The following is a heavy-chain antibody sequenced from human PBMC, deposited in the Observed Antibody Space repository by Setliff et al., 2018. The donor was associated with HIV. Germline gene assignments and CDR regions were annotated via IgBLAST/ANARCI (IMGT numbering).Heavy chain of an antibody. CDR2: IYYRGST. D-gene: IGHD4-17*01. CDR3: ARAVTTLTAPTHFDY. V-gene: IGHV4-31*03. CDR1: GGSISSGGYY. J-gene: IGHJ4*02. Sequence: PSETLSLTCTVSGGSISSGGYYWSWIRQHPGKGLEWIGYIYYRGSTHYNPSLKSRVTISVDTSKNQFSLKLSSVTAADTAVYYCARAVTTLTAPTHFDYLGQGTLVTVSS.